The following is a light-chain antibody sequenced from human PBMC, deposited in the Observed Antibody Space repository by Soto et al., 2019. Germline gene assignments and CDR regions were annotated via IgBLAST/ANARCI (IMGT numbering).Light chain of an antibody. J-gene: IGLJ1*01. V-gene: IGLV1-40*01. Sequence: QSVLTQPPSVSGAPGQRVTISCTGSSFNIGAHYDVHWYQQLPGTAPKLLIYGNSNRPSGVPDRFSGSKSGTSASLAITGLQAEDEADYYCSSYTGSSTLYVFGTGTKVTVL. CDR3: SSYTGSSTLYV. CDR1: SFNIGAHYD. CDR2: GNS.